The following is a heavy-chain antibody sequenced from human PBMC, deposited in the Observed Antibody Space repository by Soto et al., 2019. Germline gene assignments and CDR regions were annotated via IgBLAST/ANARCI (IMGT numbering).Heavy chain of an antibody. Sequence: GASVKVSFKASGYTFTSYGISWVRQAPGQGLEWMGWISAYNGNTNYAQKLQGRVTMTTDTSTSTAYMELRSLRSDDTAVYYCARDLPHVVVPAAIKYYYYGMDVWGQGTTVTVSS. D-gene: IGHD2-2*01. CDR2: ISAYNGNT. CDR3: ARDLPHVVVPAAIKYYYYGMDV. J-gene: IGHJ6*02. CDR1: GYTFTSYG. V-gene: IGHV1-18*01.